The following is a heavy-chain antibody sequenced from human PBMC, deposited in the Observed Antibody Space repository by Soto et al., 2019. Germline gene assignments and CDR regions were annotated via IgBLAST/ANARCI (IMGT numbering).Heavy chain of an antibody. D-gene: IGHD5-18*01. CDR1: GFTFSTYG. CDR2: ISYDGRDK. J-gene: IGHJ4*02. CDR3: AKDRDTYGSSYYFDY. Sequence: QVQLVESGGGVVQPGRSLRLSCATSGFTFSTYGMHWVRQAPGKGLEWVAVISYDGRDKYHADSVKGRFTISREKSKNTLYLQMNSLRAEDTAVYDCAKDRDTYGSSYYFDYWGQGTLVTVSS. V-gene: IGHV3-30*18.